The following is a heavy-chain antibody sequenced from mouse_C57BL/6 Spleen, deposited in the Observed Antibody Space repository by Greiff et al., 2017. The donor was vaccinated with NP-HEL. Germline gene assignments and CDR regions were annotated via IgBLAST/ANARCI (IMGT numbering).Heavy chain of an antibody. J-gene: IGHJ2*01. Sequence: VQLQQSGAELVRPGTSVKVSCKASGYAFTNYLIEWVKQRPGQGLEWIGVINPGSGGTNYNEKFKGKATLTADKSSSTAYMQLSSLTSEDSAVYVCARSDLYFDYWGQVTTLTVSS. V-gene: IGHV1-54*01. CDR3: ARSDLYFDY. CDR1: GYAFTNYL. CDR2: INPGSGGT.